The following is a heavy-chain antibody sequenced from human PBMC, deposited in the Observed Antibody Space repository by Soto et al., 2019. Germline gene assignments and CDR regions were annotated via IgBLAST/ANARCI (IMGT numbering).Heavy chain of an antibody. J-gene: IGHJ3*02. Sequence: PSETLSLTCTVSGGSISSGGYYWSWIRQHPGKGLEWIGYIYYSGSTYYNPSLKSRVTISVDTSKNQFSLKLSSVTAADTAVYYCARDPGLYGLGAFDIWGQGTMVTVSS. CDR1: GGSISSGGYY. CDR3: ARDPGLYGLGAFDI. D-gene: IGHD2-2*02. V-gene: IGHV4-31*03. CDR2: IYYSGST.